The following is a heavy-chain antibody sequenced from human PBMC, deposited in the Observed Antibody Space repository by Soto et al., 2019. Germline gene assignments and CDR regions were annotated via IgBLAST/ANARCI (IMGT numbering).Heavy chain of an antibody. V-gene: IGHV3-48*02. CDR1: GFTFSSYS. D-gene: IGHD3-10*01. CDR2: ISSSSSTI. Sequence: GGSLRLSCAASGFTFSSYSMNWVRQAPGKGLEWVSYISSSSSTIYYADSVKGRFTISRDNAKNSLYLQMNSLRDEDTAVYYCARDDPYYYGHLDYWGQGTLVTVSS. J-gene: IGHJ4*02. CDR3: ARDDPYYYGHLDY.